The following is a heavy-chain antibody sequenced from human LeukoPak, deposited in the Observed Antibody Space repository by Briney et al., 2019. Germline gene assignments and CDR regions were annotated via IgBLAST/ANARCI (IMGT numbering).Heavy chain of an antibody. J-gene: IGHJ4*02. CDR2: VYSGGDT. V-gene: IGHV3-53*05. D-gene: IGHD1-7*01. Sequence: PGGSLRLSCAASGFTVSSNYMNWVRQAPGKGLEWVSVVYSGGDTYYADSVRGRFTISRDNSKNTLYLQMNSLRAEDTAVYYCARDRNYEFDYWGQGTLVTVSS. CDR1: GFTVSSNY. CDR3: ARDRNYEFDY.